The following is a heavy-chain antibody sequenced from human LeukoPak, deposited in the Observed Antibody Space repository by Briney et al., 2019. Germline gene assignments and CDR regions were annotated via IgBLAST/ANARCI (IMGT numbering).Heavy chain of an antibody. Sequence: SETLSLTCTVSGGSISSSSYFWGWIRQPPGKGLEWIGSVYYTGSTYYNPSLKSRVTISVDTSRNQFSLKVSSVTAADTAVYYCARRPYSSSWYFDYWGQGTLVTVSS. V-gene: IGHV4-39*01. CDR2: VYYTGST. CDR3: ARRPYSSSWYFDY. D-gene: IGHD6-13*01. CDR1: GGSISSSSYF. J-gene: IGHJ4*02.